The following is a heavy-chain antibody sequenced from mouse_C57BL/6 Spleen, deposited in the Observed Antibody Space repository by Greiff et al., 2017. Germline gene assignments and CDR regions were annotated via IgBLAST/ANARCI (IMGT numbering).Heavy chain of an antibody. D-gene: IGHD3-2*02. V-gene: IGHV1-54*01. CDR1: GYAFTNYL. CDR3: ARGLRLGPGGFDY. Sequence: QVQLQQSGAELVRPGTSVKVSCKASGYAFTNYLIEWVKQRPGQGLEWIGVINPGSGGTNYNEKFKGKATLTADKSSSTAYMQLSSLTSEDSAVYFCARGLRLGPGGFDYWGQGTTLTVSS. CDR2: INPGSGGT. J-gene: IGHJ2*01.